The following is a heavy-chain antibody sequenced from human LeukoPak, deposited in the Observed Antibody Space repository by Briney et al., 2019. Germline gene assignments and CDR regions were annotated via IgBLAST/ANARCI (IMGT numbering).Heavy chain of an antibody. Sequence: ASVKVSCKASGYTFTGNHVHWVRQAPGQGLEWMGWIDPNSGGTLYAQKFQDRVNMTSDTSISTAYMELSGLTSDDTAVYFCAKDPESTAQYYYDSSGIKDAQHAFDIWGQGTMVTVSS. CDR1: GYTFTGNH. J-gene: IGHJ3*02. V-gene: IGHV1-2*02. CDR2: IDPNSGGT. CDR3: AKDPESTAQYYYDSSGIKDAQHAFDI. D-gene: IGHD3-22*01.